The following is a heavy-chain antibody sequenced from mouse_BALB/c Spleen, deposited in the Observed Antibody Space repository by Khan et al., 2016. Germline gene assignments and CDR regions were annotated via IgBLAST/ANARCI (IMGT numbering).Heavy chain of an antibody. CDR2: INTYSGES. D-gene: IGHD1-1*01. V-gene: IGHV9-3-1*01. J-gene: IGHJ1*01. CDR3: ARYRYYYGSSRYFDV. Sequence: QIQLVQSGPELKRPGKTVKISCKASGYTFTNYGINWVKQAPGKGLKWMGWINTYSGESTYVDDFKGRFAFSLETSANTAYLQINNLQNEDTATYFCARYRYYYGSSRYFDVWGAGTTVTVSS. CDR1: GYTFTNYG.